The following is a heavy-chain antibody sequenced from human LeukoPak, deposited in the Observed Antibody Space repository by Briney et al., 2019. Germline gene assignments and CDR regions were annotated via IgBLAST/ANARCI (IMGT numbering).Heavy chain of an antibody. CDR1: GFTVSSNY. D-gene: IGHD2-15*01. CDR2: IYSGGST. J-gene: IGHJ4*02. CDR3: ATEVAEGGPQDY. Sequence: GGSLRLSCAASGFTVSSNYMSWVRQAPGKGLEWVSVIYSGGSTYYADSVKGRFTISRDNSKNTLYLQMNSLRPEDTALYYCATEVAEGGPQDYWGQGTLVTVSS. V-gene: IGHV3-53*05.